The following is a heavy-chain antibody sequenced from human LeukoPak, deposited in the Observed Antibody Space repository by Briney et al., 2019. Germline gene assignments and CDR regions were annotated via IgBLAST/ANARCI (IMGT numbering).Heavy chain of an antibody. J-gene: IGHJ4*02. V-gene: IGHV4-39*07. Sequence: SETLSLTCTVSGGSISSSSYYWGWIRQPPGKGLEWIGSIYYSGSTYYNPSLKSRVTISVDTSKNQFSLKLSSVTAADTAVYYCEGVGYCSGGSCYDFDYWGQGTPVTVSS. D-gene: IGHD2-15*01. CDR3: EGVGYCSGGSCYDFDY. CDR1: GGSISSSSYY. CDR2: IYYSGST.